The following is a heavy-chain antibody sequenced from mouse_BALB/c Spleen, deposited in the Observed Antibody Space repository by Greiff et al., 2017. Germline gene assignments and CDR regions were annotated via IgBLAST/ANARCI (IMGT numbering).Heavy chain of an antibody. CDR2: IYPGDGDT. CDR1: GYAFSSSW. J-gene: IGHJ4*01. V-gene: IGHV1-82*01. D-gene: IGHD2-1*01. Sequence: VQLQQSGPELVKPGASVKISCKASGYAFSSSWMNWVKQRPGQGLEWIGRIYPGDGDTNYNGKFKGKATLTVDKSSSTAYMQLSSLTSEDSAVYYCARYGNYYAMDYWGQGTSVTVSS. CDR3: ARYGNYYAMDY.